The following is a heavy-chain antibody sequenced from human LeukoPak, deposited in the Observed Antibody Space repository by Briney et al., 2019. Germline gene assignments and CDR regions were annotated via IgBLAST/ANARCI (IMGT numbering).Heavy chain of an antibody. CDR2: ISGSGGRT. V-gene: IGHV3-23*01. J-gene: IGHJ1*01. CDR1: GFTFSSYT. Sequence: QPGGSLRLSCAASGFTFSSYTMSWVRQAPGKGLEWVSAISGSGGRTYYADSVKGRFTISRDNSKNTLYLQMNSLRAEDTAVYYCAKADYYDSNTYRAQFFQHWGQGTLVTVSS. CDR3: AKADYYDSNTYRAQFFQH. D-gene: IGHD3-22*01.